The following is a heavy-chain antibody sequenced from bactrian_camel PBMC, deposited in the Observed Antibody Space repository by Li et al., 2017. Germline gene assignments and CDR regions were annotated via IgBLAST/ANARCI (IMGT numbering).Heavy chain of an antibody. CDR2: IEMDGTL. J-gene: IGHJ4*01. V-gene: IGHV3S67*01. CDR3: ATCSPTETQYSDSDH. D-gene: IGHD4*01. CDR1: GYTVSTYC. Sequence: DVQLVESGGGSVQAGGSLRLSCVASGYTVSTYCMGWFRQAPGKEREGVAAIEMDGTLHYGYSIEGRFAISRDSAANTLYLQMNSLKSEDTALYYCATCSPTETQYSDSDHWGHGTQVTVS.